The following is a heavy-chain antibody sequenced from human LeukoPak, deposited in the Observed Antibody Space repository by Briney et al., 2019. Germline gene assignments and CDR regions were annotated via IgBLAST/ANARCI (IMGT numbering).Heavy chain of an antibody. V-gene: IGHV1-18*01. CDR1: GYTFTSYG. CDR2: ISAYNGNT. CDR3: ARELAEWELPGAFDI. Sequence: ASVKVSCKASGYTFTSYGISWVRQAPGQGLEWMGWISAYNGNTNYAQKLQGRVTMTTDTSTSTAYMVLRSLRSDDTAVYYCARELAEWELPGAFDIWGQGTMVTVSS. J-gene: IGHJ3*02. D-gene: IGHD1-26*01.